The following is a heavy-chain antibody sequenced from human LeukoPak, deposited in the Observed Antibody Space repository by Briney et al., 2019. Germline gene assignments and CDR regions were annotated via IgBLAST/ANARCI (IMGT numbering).Heavy chain of an antibody. J-gene: IGHJ6*03. V-gene: IGHV4-59*01. CDR3: ARLPEFHTGHSYYYMDV. CDR2: VDHIGST. D-gene: IGHD1-14*01. Sequence: SETLSLTCTVSDDSITMYYWTWIRQPPGKGLEWIGYVDHIGSTKFNPSLNGRVSISRDTSNNFFSLRLRSVTAADTAVYFCARLPEFHTGHSYYYMDVWGKGTTVTVSS. CDR1: DDSITMYY.